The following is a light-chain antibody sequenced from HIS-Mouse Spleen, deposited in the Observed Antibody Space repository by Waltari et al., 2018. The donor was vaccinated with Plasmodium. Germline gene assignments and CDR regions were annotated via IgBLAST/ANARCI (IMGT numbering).Light chain of an antibody. V-gene: IGKV3-11*01. CDR2: DAS. CDR1: QNVSSY. Sequence: DIVLTQSQATLSSSPGERATLACRASQNVSSYLPWYQQKPGQAPRLLIYDASNRATGIPARFSGSGSGTDFTLTISSLEPEDFAVYYCQQRSNWPRVLTFGGGTKVEIK. J-gene: IGKJ4*01. CDR3: QQRSNWPRVLT.